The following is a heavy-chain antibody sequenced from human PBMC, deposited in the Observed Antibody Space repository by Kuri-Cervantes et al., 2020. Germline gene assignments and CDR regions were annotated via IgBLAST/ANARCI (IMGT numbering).Heavy chain of an antibody. Sequence: GESLKISCAASGFTFSSYAMSWVRQAPGKGLEWVSAISGDGSSTTYADSVKGRFTISRDNAKNTLYLQMSSLRADDSAVYYCARILGGNNWGQGTLVTVSS. V-gene: IGHV3-23*01. CDR2: ISGDGSST. CDR1: GFTFSSYA. J-gene: IGHJ4*02. CDR3: ARILGGNN. D-gene: IGHD2/OR15-2a*01.